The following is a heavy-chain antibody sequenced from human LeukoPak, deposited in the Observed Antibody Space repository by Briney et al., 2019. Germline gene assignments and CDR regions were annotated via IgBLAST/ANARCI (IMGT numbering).Heavy chain of an antibody. CDR3: ARGLWLTLNYFDY. Sequence: GGSLRLSCAASGFTFNNYAMSWVRQAPGKGLEWVASISGSDGNTYYADSVKGRFTIYRDNSKNTVYLQMKSLRAEDTAVYDCARGLWLTLNYFDYWGQGTLVTVCS. CDR1: GFTFNNYA. D-gene: IGHD5-18*01. CDR2: ISGSDGNT. J-gene: IGHJ4*02. V-gene: IGHV3-23*01.